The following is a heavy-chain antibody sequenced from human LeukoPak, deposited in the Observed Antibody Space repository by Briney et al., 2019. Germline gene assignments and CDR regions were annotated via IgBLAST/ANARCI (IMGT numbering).Heavy chain of an antibody. CDR1: GGTFSSYT. Sequence: ASVKVSCKASGGTFSSYTISWVRQAPGQGREWMGGIIPIFGTANYAQKFQGRVTITADESTSTAYMELSSLRSEDTAVYYCAGRGLAEQLWYSFWGQGTMDTVSS. J-gene: IGHJ3*01. CDR3: AGRGLAEQLWYSF. CDR2: IIPIFGTA. D-gene: IGHD5-18*01. V-gene: IGHV1-69*13.